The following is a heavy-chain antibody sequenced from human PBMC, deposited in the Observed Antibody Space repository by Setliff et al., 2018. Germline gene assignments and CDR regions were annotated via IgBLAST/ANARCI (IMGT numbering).Heavy chain of an antibody. CDR2: IRSSNSYT. CDR1: GFTFSDYY. V-gene: IGHV3-11*05. D-gene: IGHD3-22*01. Sequence: GESLKISCVVSGFTFSDYYMSWIRQAPGKGLEWVSYIRSSNSYTNYADSVKGRFTIPRDNAKNSLYLQMNSLRAEDTAAYYCARENYYVSSGYYYGVDYWGQGTLVTV. J-gene: IGHJ4*02. CDR3: ARENYYVSSGYYYGVDY.